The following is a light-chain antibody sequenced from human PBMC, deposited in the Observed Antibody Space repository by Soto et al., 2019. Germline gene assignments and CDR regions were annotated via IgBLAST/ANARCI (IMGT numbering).Light chain of an antibody. J-gene: IGLJ3*02. CDR3: VTWDDSLSAWV. Sequence: SVLTEPPSASGTPGQRVTISCSGSSSNIGGNYVYWHQHLPGTAPRNLIYQNNQRPSGVPDRFSGSKSGTSASLAISGLRSEDEADYYCVTWDDSLSAWVFGGGTQLTVL. CDR1: SSNIGGNY. V-gene: IGLV1-47*01. CDR2: QNN.